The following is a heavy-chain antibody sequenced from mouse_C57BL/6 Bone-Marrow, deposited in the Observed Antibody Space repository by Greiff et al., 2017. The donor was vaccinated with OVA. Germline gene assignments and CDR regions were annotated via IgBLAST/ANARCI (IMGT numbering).Heavy chain of an antibody. CDR3: ARDYSNYVWYFDV. CDR2: INYDGSST. CDR1: GFTFRDYY. D-gene: IGHD2-5*01. J-gene: IGHJ1*03. V-gene: IGHV5-16*01. Sequence: EVNVVESEGGLVQPGSSMKLSCTASGFTFRDYYMAWVRQVPEKGLEWVANINYDGSSTYYLDSVKSRFIISRDNAKNILYLQMSSLKSEDTATYYCARDYSNYVWYFDVWGTGTTVTVSS.